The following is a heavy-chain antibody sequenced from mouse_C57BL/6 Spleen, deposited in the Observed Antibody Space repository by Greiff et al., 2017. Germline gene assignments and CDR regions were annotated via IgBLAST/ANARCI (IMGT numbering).Heavy chain of an antibody. V-gene: IGHV1-63*01. CDR3: ARRDDGYSSFAY. Sequence: VQLQESGAELVRPGTSVKMSCKASGYTFTNYWIGWAKQRPGHGLEWIGDIYPGGGYTNYNEKFKGKATLTADKSSSTAYMQFSSLTSEDSAIYYCARRDDGYSSFAYWGQGTLVTVSA. CDR2: IYPGGGYT. CDR1: GYTFTNYW. D-gene: IGHD2-3*01. J-gene: IGHJ3*01.